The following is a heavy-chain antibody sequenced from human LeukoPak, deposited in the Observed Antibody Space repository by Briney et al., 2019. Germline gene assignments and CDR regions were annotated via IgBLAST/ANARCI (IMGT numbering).Heavy chain of an antibody. J-gene: IGHJ3*02. CDR1: GGSISSGSYY. V-gene: IGHV4-61*02. D-gene: IGHD1-26*01. CDR3: ARVYSGSYYANAFDI. Sequence: SETLSLTCTVSGGSISSGSYYWSWIRQPAGKGLEWIGRIYTSGSTNYNPSLKSRVTISVDTSKNQFSLKLSSVTAADTAFYYCARVYSGSYYANAFDIWGQGTMVSVSS. CDR2: IYTSGST.